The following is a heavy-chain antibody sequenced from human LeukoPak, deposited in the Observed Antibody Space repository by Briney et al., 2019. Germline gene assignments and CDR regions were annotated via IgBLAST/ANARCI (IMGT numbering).Heavy chain of an antibody. J-gene: IGHJ4*02. CDR3: ATVTDQLDY. CDR2: MYYSGIT. CDR1: GGSISSSRYY. D-gene: IGHD1-1*01. V-gene: IGHV4-39*02. Sequence: KPSEPLSLPCPVSGGSISSSRYYWGWIRQPPGKGLEWIGSMYYSGITYYNPSLKSRVTISVDTSRNHFSLKLSSVTAADTAVYYCATVTDQLDYWGQGTLVTVSS.